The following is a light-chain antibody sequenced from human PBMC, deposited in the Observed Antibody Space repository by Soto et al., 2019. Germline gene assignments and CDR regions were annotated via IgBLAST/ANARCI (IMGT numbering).Light chain of an antibody. CDR3: QVYNSSPWT. Sequence: EIVLTQSPGTLSLPPGERATLSCCASQSVSGNFLAWYQVKPGQAPRLVVYGASTRAYGFPDRFSGSGSGTDFTLTISRLEPEGFAMYDCQVYNSSPWTFGQGTKVEMK. CDR2: GAS. V-gene: IGKV3-20*01. CDR1: QSVSGNF. J-gene: IGKJ1*01.